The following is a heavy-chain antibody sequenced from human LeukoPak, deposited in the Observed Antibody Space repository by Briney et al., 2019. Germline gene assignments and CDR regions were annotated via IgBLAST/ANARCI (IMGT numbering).Heavy chain of an antibody. Sequence: GESLKISCKASVYTFSNYWIGWVRQKPGKGLEWMGIISGGNFYTRYSPSFQGQVTTSVDKSTNTAYLQWSSLKASDTAMYYCARSRYGDYDYWGQGTLVTVSS. CDR1: VYTFSNYW. CDR3: ARSRYGDYDY. V-gene: IGHV5-51*01. D-gene: IGHD4-17*01. J-gene: IGHJ4*02. CDR2: ISGGNFYT.